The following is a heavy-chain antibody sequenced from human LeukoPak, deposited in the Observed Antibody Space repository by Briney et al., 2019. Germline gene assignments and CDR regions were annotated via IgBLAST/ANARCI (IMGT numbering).Heavy chain of an antibody. CDR3: ARHEFKQLRSWEESWGLNWFDP. CDR2: IYYSGST. Sequence: SETLSLTCTVSGGSISSSSYYWGWIRQPPGKGLEWIGSIYYSGSTYYNPSLKSRVTISVDTSKNQFSLKLSSVTAADTAVYYCARHEFKQLRSWEESWGLNWFDPWGQGTLVTVSS. D-gene: IGHD6-6*01. CDR1: GGSISSSSYY. J-gene: IGHJ5*02. V-gene: IGHV4-39*01.